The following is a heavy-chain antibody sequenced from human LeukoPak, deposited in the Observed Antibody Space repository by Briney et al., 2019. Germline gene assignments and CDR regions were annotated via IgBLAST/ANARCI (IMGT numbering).Heavy chain of an antibody. D-gene: IGHD3-22*01. CDR2: ITSSSSTI. Sequence: GGSLRLSCAASGFTFSRYSMNWVRQAPGKGLEWVSYITSSSSTIYYADSVKGRFTISRDNAKNSLYLQTNSLRAEDTAVYYCARAQYYSDSTGYYYLHYWGQGTLVTVSS. V-gene: IGHV3-48*01. CDR1: GFTFSRYS. CDR3: ARAQYYSDSTGYYYLHY. J-gene: IGHJ4*02.